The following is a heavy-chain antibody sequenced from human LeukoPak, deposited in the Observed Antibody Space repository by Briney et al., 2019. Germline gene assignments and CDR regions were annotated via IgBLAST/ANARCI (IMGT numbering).Heavy chain of an antibody. V-gene: IGHV3-20*04. CDR1: GFTFSRFG. Sequence: GGSLRLSCAASGFTFSRFGMHWVRQAPGKGLEWVSGINWNGGSTGYADSVEGRFTISRDNAKNSLYLQMNSLRAEDTALYYCARKGATVGATYYYYYYMDVWGKGTTVTVSS. J-gene: IGHJ6*03. D-gene: IGHD1-26*01. CDR3: ARKGATVGATYYYYYYMDV. CDR2: INWNGGST.